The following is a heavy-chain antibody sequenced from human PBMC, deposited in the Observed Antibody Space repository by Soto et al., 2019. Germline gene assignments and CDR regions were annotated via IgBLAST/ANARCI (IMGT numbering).Heavy chain of an antibody. CDR2: INHSGST. J-gene: IGHJ5*02. CDR3: ARGRTPAAIAYWFDP. D-gene: IGHD2-2*01. V-gene: IGHV4-34*01. Sequence: SETLSLTCAVYGGSFSGYYWSWIRQPPGKGLEWIGEINHSGSTNYNPSLKSRVTISVDTSKNQFSLKLSSVTAADTAVYYCARGRTPAAIAYWFDPWGQGTLVTVSS. CDR1: GGSFSGYY.